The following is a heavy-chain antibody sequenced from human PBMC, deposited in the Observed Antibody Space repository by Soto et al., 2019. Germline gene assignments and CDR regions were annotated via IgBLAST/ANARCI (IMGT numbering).Heavy chain of an antibody. Sequence: QVQLVQSGAEVRKPGSSVKVSCKASGGTFDKRAIYWMRQAPGQGLECMGGIGPRFGTTNYAQKFQARVTITADEATSAAYPEVSNLTPDDTAVYYCARALDAGGLGITFDIWGQGTMVAVSS. CDR1: GGTFDKRA. V-gene: IGHV1-69*12. D-gene: IGHD7-27*01. CDR3: ARALDAGGLGITFDI. CDR2: IGPRFGTT. J-gene: IGHJ3*02.